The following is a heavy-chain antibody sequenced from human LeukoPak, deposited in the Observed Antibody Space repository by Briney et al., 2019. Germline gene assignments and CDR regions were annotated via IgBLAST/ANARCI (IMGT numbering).Heavy chain of an antibody. J-gene: IGHJ4*02. Sequence: GASVKVSCKTSGYTFTGYFMHWVRQAPGQRLEWMGWINAGNGNTKYSQKFQGRVTITRDTSISTAYMELSRLRSDDTAVYYCARDTPEMATTGTWGQGTLVTVSS. CDR1: GYTFTGYF. CDR2: INAGNGNT. CDR3: ARDTPEMATTGT. V-gene: IGHV1-3*01. D-gene: IGHD5-24*01.